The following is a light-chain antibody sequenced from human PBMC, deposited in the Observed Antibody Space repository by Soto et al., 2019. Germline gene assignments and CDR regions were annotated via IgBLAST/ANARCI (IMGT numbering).Light chain of an antibody. CDR2: VDSDGSH. CDR3: QTWGTDICV. Sequence: QPVLTQSPSASASLGASVKLTCTLSSGHRSYAIAWHQQQPEKGPRYLMKVDSDGSHSKGDGILDRFSGSSSGAERYLTISSLQSEDEADYYCQTWGTDICVFGGGTKLTVL. J-gene: IGLJ3*02. CDR1: SGHRSYA. V-gene: IGLV4-69*01.